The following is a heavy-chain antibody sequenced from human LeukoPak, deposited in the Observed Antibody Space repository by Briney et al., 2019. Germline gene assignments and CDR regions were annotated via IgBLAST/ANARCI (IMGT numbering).Heavy chain of an antibody. Sequence: ASVKVSCKASGCTFSSYAISWVRQAPGQGLEWMGRIIPILGIANNAQKFQGRVTITVDKSTSKDYLELSSLRSEDTAVYYCAASKGYCSGGSSGCYFDYWGQGTLVTVSS. D-gene: IGHD2-15*01. CDR3: AASKGYCSGGSSGCYFDY. V-gene: IGHV1-69*04. J-gene: IGHJ4*02. CDR2: IIPILGIA. CDR1: GCTFSSYA.